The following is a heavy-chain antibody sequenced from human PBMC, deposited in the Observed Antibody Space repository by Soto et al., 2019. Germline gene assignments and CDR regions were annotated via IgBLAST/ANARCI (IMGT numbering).Heavy chain of an antibody. CDR2: IYYRGND. D-gene: IGHD3-9*01. CDR1: ADSTTSFKFY. CDR3: ARLEGLATISYYVDF. Sequence: SDTLAHTCSLAADSTTSFKFYWSWIRQPPGKRLKWIGSIYYRGNDYYNPSLQTRVTLSLDKSKSQFSLELNSVTAAVLAVYFCARLEGLATISYYVDFWGPGALVTVSS. J-gene: IGHJ4*02. V-gene: IGHV4-39*01.